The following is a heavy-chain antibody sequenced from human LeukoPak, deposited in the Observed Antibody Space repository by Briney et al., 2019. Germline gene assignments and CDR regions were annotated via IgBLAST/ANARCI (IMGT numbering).Heavy chain of an antibody. CDR2: ISAYNGNT. V-gene: IGHV1-18*04. CDR1: GYTFTSYG. CDR3: ARASPWGLEQQLYGFVAFDI. Sequence: GASVKVSCKASGYTFTSYGISWVRQAPGQGLEWMGWISAYNGNTNYAQKLQGRVTMTTDTSTSTAYMELRSLRSDDTAVYYCARASPWGLEQQLYGFVAFDIWGQGTMVTVSS. D-gene: IGHD6-13*01. J-gene: IGHJ3*02.